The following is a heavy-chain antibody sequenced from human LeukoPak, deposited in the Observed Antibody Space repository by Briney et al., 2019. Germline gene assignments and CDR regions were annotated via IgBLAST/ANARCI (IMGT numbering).Heavy chain of an antibody. V-gene: IGHV3-23*01. D-gene: IGHD3-10*01. CDR2: IGGGAINT. CDR1: GITLSNYA. Sequence: PGGSLRLSCVVSGITLSNYAMSWVRQAPGKGLEWVSGIGGGAINTKYADSVKGRFTISRDNSLNTLYLQMNSLRAEDTAVYFCARRGIVIRGLLIIGFHKEAYYFDYWGQGVLVTVSS. J-gene: IGHJ4*02. CDR3: ARRGIVIRGLLIIGFHKEAYYFDY.